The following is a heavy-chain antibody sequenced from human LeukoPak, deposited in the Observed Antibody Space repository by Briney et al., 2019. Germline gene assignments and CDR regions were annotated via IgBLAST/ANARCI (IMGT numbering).Heavy chain of an antibody. Sequence: GRSLRLSCAASGFTFNKYAMHWVRQAPGKGLEWVAVVSCLGNDKFYADSVKGRFTISKDNSNNTVYLEINSLRSEDTAVYYCARPLERRLIHYFDFWGPGTLVTVSS. V-gene: IGHV3-30-3*01. D-gene: IGHD6-25*01. CDR1: GFTFNKYA. J-gene: IGHJ4*02. CDR2: VSCLGNDK. CDR3: ARPLERRLIHYFDF.